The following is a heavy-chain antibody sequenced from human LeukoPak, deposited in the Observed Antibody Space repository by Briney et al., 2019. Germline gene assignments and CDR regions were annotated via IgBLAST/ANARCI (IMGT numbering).Heavy chain of an antibody. V-gene: IGHV4-4*09. D-gene: IGHD2-8*01. J-gene: IGHJ6*03. CDR3: ARSRPIVYARRNYYYSYMDV. Sequence: SETLSLTCTVSGGSISSYYWSWIRQPPGKGLEWIGYIYTSGSTNYNPSLKSRVTISVDTSKNQFSLKLSSVTAADTAVYYCARSRPIVYARRNYYYSYMDVWGKGTTVTVSS. CDR1: GGSISSYY. CDR2: IYTSGST.